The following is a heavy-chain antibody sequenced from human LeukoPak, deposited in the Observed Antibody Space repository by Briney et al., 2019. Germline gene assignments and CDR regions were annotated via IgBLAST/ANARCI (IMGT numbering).Heavy chain of an antibody. D-gene: IGHD3-22*01. CDR2: IYPCDSDT. J-gene: IGHJ3*02. CDR1: GYSFTSYW. CDR3: ARTDGSGSTLSFDM. Sequence: GESLKISCKGSGYSFTSYWIGWVRQPPGKGLEWMGIIYPCDSDTRYSPSFQGQVTISVDKSISTAYLQWNTLKASDTAMYYCARTDGSGSTLSFDMWGQGTMVTVSS. V-gene: IGHV5-51*01.